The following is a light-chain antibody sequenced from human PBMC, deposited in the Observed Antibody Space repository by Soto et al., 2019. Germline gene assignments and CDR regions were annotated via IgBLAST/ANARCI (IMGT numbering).Light chain of an antibody. CDR2: GAS. CDR1: QRISNNF. J-gene: IGKJ1*01. Sequence: ETVLTQSPGTLSLSPGERATLFCRASQRISNNFLAWYQQIPRQAPSLLIFGASSRATGIPDRFRGSGSGTEFTLTIDTLEPEDFAVYYCQQYRRSPSSCTFGQGTKVEIK. V-gene: IGKV3-20*01. CDR3: QQYRRSPSSCT.